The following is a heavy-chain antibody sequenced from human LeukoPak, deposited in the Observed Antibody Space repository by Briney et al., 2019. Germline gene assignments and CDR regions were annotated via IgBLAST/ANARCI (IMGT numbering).Heavy chain of an antibody. CDR3: AKDSKITSADYYFDY. CDR1: GFTFSSHG. J-gene: IGHJ4*02. D-gene: IGHD6-13*01. Sequence: GGSLRLSCAASGFTFSSHGMHWVRQAPGKGLEWVTVIANDGRDKKYADSVRGRFTISRDNSKNTVYLQMDSLRVEDMAVYYCAKDSKITSADYYFDYWGLGTLVTVSS. V-gene: IGHV3-30*19. CDR2: IANDGRDK.